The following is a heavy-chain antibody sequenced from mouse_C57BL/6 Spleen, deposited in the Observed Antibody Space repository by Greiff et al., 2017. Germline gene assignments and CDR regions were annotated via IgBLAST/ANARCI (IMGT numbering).Heavy chain of an antibody. CDR3: ARERDDGYDYYAMDY. D-gene: IGHD2-3*01. V-gene: IGHV5-16*01. Sequence: EVKVVESEGGLVQPGSSMKLSCTASGFTFSDYYMAWVRQVPEKGLEWVANINYDGSSTYYLDSLKSRFIISRDNAKNILYLQMSSLKSEDTATYYCARERDDGYDYYAMDYWGQGTSVTVSS. CDR1: GFTFSDYY. CDR2: INYDGSST. J-gene: IGHJ4*01.